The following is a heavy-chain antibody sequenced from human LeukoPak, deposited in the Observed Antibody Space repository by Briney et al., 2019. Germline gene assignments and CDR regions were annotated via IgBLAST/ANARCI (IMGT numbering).Heavy chain of an antibody. CDR2: IYYSGST. CDR1: GGSISSYY. Sequence: SETLSLTCTVSGGSISSYYWRWIRQPPGKGLEWIGYIYYSGSTNYNPSLKSRVTISVDTSKNQFSLKLSSVTAADTAVYYCASGVGATDFDYWGQGTLVTVSS. D-gene: IGHD1-26*01. CDR3: ASGVGATDFDY. J-gene: IGHJ4*02. V-gene: IGHV4-59*01.